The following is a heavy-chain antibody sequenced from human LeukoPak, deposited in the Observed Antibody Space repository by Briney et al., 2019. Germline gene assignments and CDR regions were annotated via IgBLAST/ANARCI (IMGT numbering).Heavy chain of an antibody. CDR2: INHSGST. D-gene: IGHD2-15*01. Sequence: PSETLSLTCAVYGGSFSGYYWSWIRQPPGKGLEWIGEINHSGSTNYNPSLKSRVTISVGTSKNQFSLKLSSVTAADTAVYYCARVSCSGGSCYRGGFDPWGQGTLVTVSS. V-gene: IGHV4-34*01. CDR1: GGSFSGYY. CDR3: ARVSCSGGSCYRGGFDP. J-gene: IGHJ5*02.